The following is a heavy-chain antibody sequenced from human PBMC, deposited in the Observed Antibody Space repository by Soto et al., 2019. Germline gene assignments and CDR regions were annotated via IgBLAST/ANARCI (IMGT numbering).Heavy chain of an antibody. CDR1: GFIFSNYV. V-gene: IGHV3-30-3*01. Sequence: QVQLVESGGGVVQPGRSLRLSCAASGFIFSNYVMYWVRQAPGKGLEWVAFMSYDGTTKYYADSVKGRFTISRDNSKNTLYLQMNNLRPEDTGVYYCAREVLSSRNFDYWGQGTMVTVSS. D-gene: IGHD2-8*02. J-gene: IGHJ4*02. CDR2: MSYDGTTK. CDR3: AREVLSSRNFDY.